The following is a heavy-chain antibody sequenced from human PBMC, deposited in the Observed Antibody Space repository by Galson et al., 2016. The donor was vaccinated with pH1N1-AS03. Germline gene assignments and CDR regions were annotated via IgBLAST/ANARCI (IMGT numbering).Heavy chain of an antibody. V-gene: IGHV2-5*01. CDR2: IYWHGDK. J-gene: IGHJ4*02. Sequence: PALVKPTQTLTLTRTFSGFSLNDGGLGVGWIRQPPGKALEWLGMIYWHGDKRYNPSLQNRLTLTQGVSKSEVVLQMTNVDPEDTATYYCAHRFYGSGASFFDFWGQGIVVVVS. D-gene: IGHD3-10*01. CDR1: GFSLNDGGLG. CDR3: AHRFYGSGASFFDF.